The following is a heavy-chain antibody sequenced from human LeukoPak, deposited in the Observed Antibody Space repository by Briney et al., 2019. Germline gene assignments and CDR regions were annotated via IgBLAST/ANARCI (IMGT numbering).Heavy chain of an antibody. Sequence: ASVKVSCKASGYTFTGYYMHWVRQAPGQGLEWMGWINPKSGGANYAQKFQGRVTMTRNTSISTAYMELSSLRSEDTAVYYCARGITNTDYWGQGTLVTVSS. D-gene: IGHD3-3*01. CDR2: INPKSGGA. CDR1: GYTFTGYY. V-gene: IGHV1-2*02. CDR3: ARGITNTDY. J-gene: IGHJ4*02.